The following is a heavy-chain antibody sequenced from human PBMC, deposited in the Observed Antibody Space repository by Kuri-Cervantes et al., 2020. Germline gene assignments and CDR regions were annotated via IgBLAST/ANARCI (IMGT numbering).Heavy chain of an antibody. CDR3: ARDGSVDPVGAFDI. CDR2: IIPIFGTA. D-gene: IGHD3-9*01. CDR1: GGTFSSYA. J-gene: IGHJ3*02. V-gene: IGHV1-69*13. Sequence: SVKVSCKASGGTFSSYAISWVRQAPGQGLEWMGGIIPIFGTANYAQKFQGRVTITADESTSTAYMELSSLRSEDTAVYYCARDGSVDPVGAFDIWGQGTMVTVSS.